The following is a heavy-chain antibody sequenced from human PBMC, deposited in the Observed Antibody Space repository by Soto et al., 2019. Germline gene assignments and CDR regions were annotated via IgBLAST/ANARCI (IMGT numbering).Heavy chain of an antibody. J-gene: IGHJ4*02. CDR3: ARCLELRSQRSDY. CDR1: GFTFSSYS. Sequence: GGSLRLSCAASGFTFSSYSMNWVRQAPGKGLEWVSYISSSSSTIYYADSVKGRFTISRDNAKNSLYLQMNSLRAEDTAVYYCARCLELRSQRSDYWGQGTLVTVSS. CDR2: ISSSSSTI. V-gene: IGHV3-48*01. D-gene: IGHD1-7*01.